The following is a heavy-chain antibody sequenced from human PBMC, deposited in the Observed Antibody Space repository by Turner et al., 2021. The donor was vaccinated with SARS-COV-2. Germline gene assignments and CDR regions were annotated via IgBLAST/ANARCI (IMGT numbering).Heavy chain of an antibody. Sequence: QLQLQESGPGLVKPSETLSLTCTVSGGSISSSSYYWGWIRQPPGKGLEWIGSIYYSGSTYYNPSLKSRVTISVDTSKNQFSLKLSSVTAADTAVYYCVRLSLVYGDYAEYWGQGALVTVSS. J-gene: IGHJ4*02. CDR3: VRLSLVYGDYAEY. V-gene: IGHV4-39*01. CDR1: GGSISSSSYY. D-gene: IGHD4-17*01. CDR2: IYYSGST.